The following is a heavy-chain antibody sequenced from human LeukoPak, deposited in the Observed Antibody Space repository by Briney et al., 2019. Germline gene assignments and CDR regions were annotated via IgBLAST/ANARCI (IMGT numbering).Heavy chain of an antibody. Sequence: ASETLSLTCSVSGGSISTTHFYWGCIRQPPGKGLECIATIDSSGSTYYYPSLKSRVSMSVDTSKSQYSLKLTSVTAADTAVYYCARDLYPVRYNWNDGSYMDVWGKGTTVTISS. V-gene: IGHV4-39*07. J-gene: IGHJ6*03. CDR1: GGSISTTHFY. CDR3: ARDLYPVRYNWNDGSYMDV. CDR2: IDSSGST. D-gene: IGHD1-1*01.